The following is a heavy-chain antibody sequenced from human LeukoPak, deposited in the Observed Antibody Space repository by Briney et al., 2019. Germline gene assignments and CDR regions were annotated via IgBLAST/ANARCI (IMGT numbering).Heavy chain of an antibody. CDR1: GFSLSNYG. CDR3: AKDHGPVSSSWRGLDFDY. J-gene: IGHJ4*02. D-gene: IGHD6-13*01. Sequence: HPGRSLRLSCAASGFSLSNYGMHWVRQAPGKGLEWVAVISYDGSNRYYADSVKGRFTISRDNSKNTLYLQMNSLRAEDTAVYYCAKDHGPVSSSWRGLDFDYWGQGTLVTVSS. CDR2: ISYDGSNR. V-gene: IGHV3-30*18.